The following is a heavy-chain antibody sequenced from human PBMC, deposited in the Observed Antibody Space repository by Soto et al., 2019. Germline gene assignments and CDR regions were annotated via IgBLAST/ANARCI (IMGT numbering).Heavy chain of an antibody. Sequence: SETLSLTCTVSGGSISSYYWSWIRQPPGKGLEWIGYIYYSGSTNYNPSLKSRVTISVDTSKNQFSLKLSSVTAVDTATYYCAHSLIGYYYDSSGSNWFDPWGQGTLVTVSS. V-gene: IGHV4-59*01. CDR2: IYYSGST. CDR3: AHSLIGYYYDSSGSNWFDP. D-gene: IGHD3-22*01. J-gene: IGHJ5*02. CDR1: GGSISSYY.